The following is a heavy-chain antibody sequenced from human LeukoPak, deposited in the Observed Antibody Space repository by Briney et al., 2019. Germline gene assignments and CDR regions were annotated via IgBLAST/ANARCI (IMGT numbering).Heavy chain of an antibody. J-gene: IGHJ4*02. CDR2: IYYSGST. CDR1: GGSISSSSYY. CDR3: ARQDFFDSSGYLGVNY. D-gene: IGHD3-22*01. Sequence: SETLSLTCTVSGGSISSSSYYWGWIRQPPGKGLEWIGYIYYSGSTNYNPSLKSRVTISVDTSKNQFSLKLSSVTAADMAVYYCARQDFFDSSGYLGVNYWGQGALVTVSS. V-gene: IGHV4-61*05.